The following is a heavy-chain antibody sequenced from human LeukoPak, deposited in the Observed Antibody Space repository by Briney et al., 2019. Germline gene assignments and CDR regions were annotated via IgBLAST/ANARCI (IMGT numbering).Heavy chain of an antibody. J-gene: IGHJ4*02. Sequence: ASVKVSCKASGYTFTSYDINWVRQATRQGLEWMGWMNPNSGNTGYAQKFQGRVTMTRNTSISTAYMELSSLRSEDTAVYYCARGWHGSGRYDYWGQGTLVTVSS. D-gene: IGHD3-10*01. CDR1: GYTFTSYD. V-gene: IGHV1-8*01. CDR3: ARGWHGSGRYDY. CDR2: MNPNSGNT.